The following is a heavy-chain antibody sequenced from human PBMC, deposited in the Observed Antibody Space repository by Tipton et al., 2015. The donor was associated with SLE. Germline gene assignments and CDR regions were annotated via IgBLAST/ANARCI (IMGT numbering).Heavy chain of an antibody. J-gene: IGHJ4*02. V-gene: IGHV3-30*02. D-gene: IGHD6-13*01. Sequence: GSLRLSCAASGFTFSTYGMHWVRQVPGKGLEWVAFIRYDGNNKYYADSVKGRFTISRDNSKNTLFLQMNSLRTEDTAVYYCAREPGYSSSLVFSYFDYWGQGTLVTVSS. CDR3: AREPGYSSSLVFSYFDY. CDR2: IRYDGNNK. CDR1: GFTFSTYG.